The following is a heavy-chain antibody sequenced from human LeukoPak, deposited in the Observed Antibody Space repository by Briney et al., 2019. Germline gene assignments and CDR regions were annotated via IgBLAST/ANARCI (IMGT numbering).Heavy chain of an antibody. J-gene: IGHJ6*03. CDR3: ARDSTAVTRKYYYYYYYMEV. V-gene: IGHV1-46*01. Sequence: ASVTVSFKASGYTFTSYHIHWVRQAPGQGLEWMGIINCGGDSTTYAQKFQGRVTMTRDTSTNTVYMELTSLRSEDTGVYYCARDSTAVTRKYYYYYYYMEVWGKGTTVTVSS. CDR2: INCGGDST. D-gene: IGHD4-11*01. CDR1: GYTFTSYH.